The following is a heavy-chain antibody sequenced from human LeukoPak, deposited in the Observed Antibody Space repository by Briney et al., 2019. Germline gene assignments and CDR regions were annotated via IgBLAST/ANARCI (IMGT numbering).Heavy chain of an antibody. CDR1: GGSISSTTYH. CDR2: ISYSGST. V-gene: IGHV4-39*07. CDR3: ARRIAAAGTGAFDI. Sequence: SETLSLTCTVSGGSISSTTYHWGWIRQPPGKGLEWIGSISYSGSTYYNPSLMSRVTISVDTSKNQFSLKLSSVTAADTAVYYCARRIAAAGTGAFDIWGQGTMVTVSS. D-gene: IGHD6-13*01. J-gene: IGHJ3*02.